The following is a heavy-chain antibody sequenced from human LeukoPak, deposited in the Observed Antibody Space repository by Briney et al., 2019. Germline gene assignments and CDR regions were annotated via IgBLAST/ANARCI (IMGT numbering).Heavy chain of an antibody. Sequence: GGSLRLSCTASGLILSNFGMHWVRQAPGKGPEWVAFIKFDGSERKYADPVKGRFTISRDNAKNSLYLQMNSLRAEDTAVYYCARESRRYGPKIALGAFDIWGQGTMVTVSS. D-gene: IGHD5-24*01. V-gene: IGHV3-30*02. CDR1: GLILSNFG. J-gene: IGHJ3*02. CDR3: ARESRRYGPKIALGAFDI. CDR2: IKFDGSER.